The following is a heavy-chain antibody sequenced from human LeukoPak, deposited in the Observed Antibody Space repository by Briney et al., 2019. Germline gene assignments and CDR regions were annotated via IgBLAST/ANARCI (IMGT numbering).Heavy chain of an antibody. CDR1: GGSISSYY. CDR2: IYTSGST. J-gene: IGHJ3*02. D-gene: IGHD3-22*01. Sequence: SETLSLTCTVSGGSISSYYWSWIRQPPGKGLEWIGYIYTSGSTNYNPSLKSRVTISVDTSKNQFSLKLSSVTAADTAVYYCARQHDSSGYYYSGDAFDIWGQGTMVTVSS. V-gene: IGHV4-4*09. CDR3: ARQHDSSGYYYSGDAFDI.